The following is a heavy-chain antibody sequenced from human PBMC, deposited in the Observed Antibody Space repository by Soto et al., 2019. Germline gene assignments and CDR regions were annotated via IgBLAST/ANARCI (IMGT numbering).Heavy chain of an antibody. J-gene: IGHJ6*02. CDR2: IDPSDSYT. D-gene: IGHD6-13*01. CDR3: ASNKSWNYYYGMDV. CDR1: GYSFTSYW. Sequence: GESLKISCKGSGYSFTSYWISWVRQMPGKGLEWMGRIDPSDSYTKYSPSFQGHVTISADKSISTVYLQWSSLKASDTAMYYCASNKSWNYYYGMDVWGQGTTVTVSS. V-gene: IGHV5-10-1*01.